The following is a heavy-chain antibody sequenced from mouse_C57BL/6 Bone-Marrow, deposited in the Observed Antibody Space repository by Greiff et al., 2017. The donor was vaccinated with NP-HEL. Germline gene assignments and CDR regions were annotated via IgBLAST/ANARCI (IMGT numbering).Heavy chain of an antibody. CDR2: ISDGGSYT. CDR1: GFTFSSYA. J-gene: IGHJ2*01. Sequence: EVKLVESGGGLVKPGGSLKLSCAASGFTFSSYAMSWVRQTPEKRLEWVATISDGGSYTYYPDNVQGRFTISRDNAKNNLYLQMSHLKSEDTAMYYCARDQRLRDYFDYWGQGTTLTVSS. V-gene: IGHV5-4*01. CDR3: ARDQRLRDYFDY. D-gene: IGHD1-1*01.